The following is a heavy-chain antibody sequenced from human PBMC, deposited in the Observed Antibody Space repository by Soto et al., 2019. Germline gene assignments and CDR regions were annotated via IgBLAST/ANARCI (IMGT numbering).Heavy chain of an antibody. CDR1: GYTFTGNS. CDR2: INPNAGGT. Sequence: QVQLVQSGAEVKKPGASVKVSCKASGYTFTGNSMHLVRQAPGQGLEWMGWINPNAGGTNYAQKFHGRVTVTEDTSISTAYMELSRLRADDTAVYSCAIDGDSSSPFEIWCQGTMVTGSS. CDR3: AIDGDSSSPFEI. J-gene: IGHJ3*02. V-gene: IGHV1-2*02. D-gene: IGHD6-6*01.